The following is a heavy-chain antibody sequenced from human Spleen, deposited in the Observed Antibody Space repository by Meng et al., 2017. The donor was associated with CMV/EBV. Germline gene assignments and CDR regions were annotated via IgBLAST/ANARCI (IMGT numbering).Heavy chain of an antibody. D-gene: IGHD6-13*01. CDR1: GFPFSSLW. J-gene: IGHJ6*02. CDR3: ARGAAAGRGMEV. Sequence: GGYLKISCAASGFPFSSLWMTWVRQAPGKGLEWVANINQDGSQKNYVDSVKGRFNISRDNAKNSLFLQMNSLKAEDTAVYYCARGAAAGRGMEVWGPGTTVTVSS. CDR2: INQDGSQK. V-gene: IGHV3-7*04.